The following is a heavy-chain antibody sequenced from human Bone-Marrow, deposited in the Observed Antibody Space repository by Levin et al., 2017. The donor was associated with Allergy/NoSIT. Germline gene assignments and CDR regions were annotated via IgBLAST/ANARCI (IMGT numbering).Heavy chain of an antibody. CDR2: INSDGSST. CDR1: GFTFSSYW. V-gene: IGHV3-74*01. J-gene: IGHJ4*02. Sequence: PGESLKISCAASGFTFSSYWMHWVRQAPGKGLVWVSRINSDGSSTSYADSVKGRFTISRDNAKNTLYLQMNSLRAEDTAVYYCARESTMVQGVIKAYYFDYWGQGTLVTVSS. CDR3: ARESTMVQGVIKAYYFDY. D-gene: IGHD3-10*01.